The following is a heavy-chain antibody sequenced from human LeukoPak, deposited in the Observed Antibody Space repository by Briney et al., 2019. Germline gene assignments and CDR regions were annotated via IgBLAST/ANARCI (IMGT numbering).Heavy chain of an antibody. J-gene: IGHJ4*02. V-gene: IGHV3-21*01. CDR2: ISSSSSYI. CDR3: ARATEARSSFDY. D-gene: IGHD5-12*01. CDR1: GFTFSSYS. Sequence: GGSLRLSCAASGFTFSSYSMNWVRQAPGKGLEWVSSISSSSSYIYYADSVKGRFTTSRDNDKNSLYLQMNSLRAEDTAVYYCARATEARSSFDYWGQGTLVTVSS.